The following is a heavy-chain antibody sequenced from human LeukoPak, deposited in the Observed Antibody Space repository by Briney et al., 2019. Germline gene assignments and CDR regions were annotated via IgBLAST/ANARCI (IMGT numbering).Heavy chain of an antibody. CDR3: VNSGSNILTGYSY. V-gene: IGHV3-64D*06. J-gene: IGHJ4*02. Sequence: PGGSLRLSCSASGFTFSSYAMHWVRQAPGKGLEYVSAISSNGGSTYYADSVKGRFTISRDNSKNTLYLQMSSLRAEDTAVYYCVNSGSNILTGYSYWGQGTLVTVSS. CDR1: GFTFSSYA. CDR2: ISSNGGST. D-gene: IGHD3-9*01.